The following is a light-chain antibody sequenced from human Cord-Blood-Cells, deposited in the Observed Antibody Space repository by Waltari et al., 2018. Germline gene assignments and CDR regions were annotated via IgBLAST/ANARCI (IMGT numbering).Light chain of an antibody. CDR3: NSRDSSGNHWV. Sequence: SSELTQDPAVSVALGQTVRITCQGDSLRSYYARWYQQKPGKAPVLVIYGKHNRPSGIPDRFSGASSGNTASLTSTGAQAEDEADYYCNSRDSSGNHWVFGGGTKLTVL. J-gene: IGLJ3*02. CDR1: SLRSYY. V-gene: IGLV3-19*01. CDR2: GKH.